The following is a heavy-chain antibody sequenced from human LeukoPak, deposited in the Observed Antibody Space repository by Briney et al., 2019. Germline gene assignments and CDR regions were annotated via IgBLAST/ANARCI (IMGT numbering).Heavy chain of an antibody. CDR1: GGSISSYY. Sequence: SETLSLTCTVSGGSISSYYWSWIRQPPGKGLEWIGYIYYSGSTNYNPSHKSRVTISVDTSKNQFSLKLSSVTAADTAVYYCARDRGGSLDYWGQGTLVTVSS. CDR2: IYYSGST. V-gene: IGHV4-59*01. J-gene: IGHJ4*02. CDR3: ARDRGGSLDY. D-gene: IGHD3-10*01.